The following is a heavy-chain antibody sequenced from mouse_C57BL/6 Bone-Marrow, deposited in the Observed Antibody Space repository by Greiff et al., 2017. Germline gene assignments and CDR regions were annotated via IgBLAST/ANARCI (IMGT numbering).Heavy chain of an antibody. D-gene: IGHD1-1*01. CDR1: GYTFTDYY. Sequence: EVQLQQSGPELVKPGASVKISCKASGYTFTDYYMNWVKQSHGKSLEWIGDINPNNGGTSYNQKFKGKATLTVDKSSSTAYMELRSLTSEDSAVYYCARNGELRGYAMDYWGQGTSVTVSS. V-gene: IGHV1-26*01. CDR2: INPNNGGT. J-gene: IGHJ4*01. CDR3: ARNGELRGYAMDY.